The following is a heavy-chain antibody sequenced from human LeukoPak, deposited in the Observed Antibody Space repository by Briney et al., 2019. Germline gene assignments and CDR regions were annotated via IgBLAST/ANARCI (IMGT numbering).Heavy chain of an antibody. V-gene: IGHV3-7*01. CDR2: IKQDGSEK. D-gene: IGHD3-3*01. CDR3: ARDVEGYDFWSGYPPHDY. Sequence: RGSLRLSCAASGLTLSTYWMSWVRQAPGKGLEWVANIKQDGSEKYYVDSVKGRFTISRDNAKNSLYLQMNRLRAEDTAVYYCARDVEGYDFWSGYPPHDYWGQGTLVTVSS. J-gene: IGHJ4*02. CDR1: GLTLSTYW.